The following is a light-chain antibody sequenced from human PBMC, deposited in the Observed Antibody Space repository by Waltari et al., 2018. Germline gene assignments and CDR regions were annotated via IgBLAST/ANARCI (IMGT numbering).Light chain of an antibody. Sequence: QSLLAQPPSVSGTTGQRVIISCSGSSANIAGNTVDWYQQVPGAAPRLLISKNTHRPACVPHRFLASKSGTSASLSISGLQAEDEADYYCGTWDAGVHTRLFGGGTMLTVL. CDR1: SANIAGNT. J-gene: IGLJ2*01. CDR3: GTWDAGVHTRL. CDR2: KNT. V-gene: IGLV1-44*01.